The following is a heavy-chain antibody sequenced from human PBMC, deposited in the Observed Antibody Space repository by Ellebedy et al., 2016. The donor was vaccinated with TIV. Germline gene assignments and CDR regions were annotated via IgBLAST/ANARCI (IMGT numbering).Heavy chain of an antibody. CDR3: ATDGAYGDYLSPAHAFEM. CDR2: INQGGSDK. V-gene: IGHV3-7*01. CDR1: GFTFNSYW. Sequence: GESLKISCAASGFTFNSYWMTWVRQAPGKGLEWVANINQGGSDKYYVDSVRGRFTISRDNAGNSLFLQMSSLRVEDSAVYYCATDGAYGDYLSPAHAFEMWGPGTMVTVSP. D-gene: IGHD4-17*01. J-gene: IGHJ3*02.